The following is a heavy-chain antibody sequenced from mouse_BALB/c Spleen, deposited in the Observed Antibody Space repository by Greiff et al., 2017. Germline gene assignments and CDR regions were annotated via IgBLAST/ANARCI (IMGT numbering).Heavy chain of an antibody. CDR3: ARDYYGYGYFDV. CDR2: IWAGGST. CDR1: GFSLTNYG. J-gene: IGHJ1*01. D-gene: IGHD1-1*01. V-gene: IGHV2-9*02. Sequence: VQRVESGPGLVAPSQSLSITCTVSGFSLTNYGVHWVRQPPGKGLEWLGVIWAGGSTNYNSALMSRLSISKDNSKSQVFLKINSLQTDDTAIYYCARDYYGYGYFDVWGAGTTVTVSS.